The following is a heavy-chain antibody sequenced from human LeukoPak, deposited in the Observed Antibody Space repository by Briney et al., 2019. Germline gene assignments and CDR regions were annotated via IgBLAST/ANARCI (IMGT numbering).Heavy chain of an antibody. Sequence: GGSLRLSCAASGFTFSSYSMNWVRQAPGKGLEWVSYISSSSSTIYYADSVKGRFTISRDNAKDSLYLQMNSLRAEDTAVYYCATDTTEGRYWGQGTLVTVSS. CDR2: ISSSSSTI. CDR1: GFTFSSYS. CDR3: ATDTTEGRY. D-gene: IGHD1-14*01. V-gene: IGHV3-48*04. J-gene: IGHJ4*02.